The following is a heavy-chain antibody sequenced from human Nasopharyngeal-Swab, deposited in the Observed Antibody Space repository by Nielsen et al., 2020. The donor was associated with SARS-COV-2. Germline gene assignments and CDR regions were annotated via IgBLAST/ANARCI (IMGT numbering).Heavy chain of an antibody. D-gene: IGHD3-10*01. J-gene: IGHJ4*02. V-gene: IGHV1-18*01. Sequence: WVRQAPGQGLEWMGWISTYNVNTNYAQKFQGRVTMTTDTSTSTAYMELRSLRSDDTAVYYCARDFGRFGENDYWGQGTLVTVSS. CDR3: ARDFGRFGENDY. CDR2: ISTYNVNT.